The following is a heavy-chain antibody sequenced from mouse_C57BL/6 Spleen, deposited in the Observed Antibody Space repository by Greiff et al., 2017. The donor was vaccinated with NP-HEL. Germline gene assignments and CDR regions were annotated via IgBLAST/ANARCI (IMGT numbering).Heavy chain of an antibody. J-gene: IGHJ4*01. CDR2: IYPGDGDT. Sequence: VQLQQSGPELVKPGASVKISCKASGYAFSSSWMNWVKQRPGKGLEWIGRIYPGDGDTNYNGKFKGKATLTADKSSSTAYMQLSSLTSEDSAVYFWAGYDSNYVDYAMDYWGQGTSVTVSS. D-gene: IGHD2-5*01. CDR3: AGYDSNYVDYAMDY. CDR1: GYAFSSSW. V-gene: IGHV1-82*01.